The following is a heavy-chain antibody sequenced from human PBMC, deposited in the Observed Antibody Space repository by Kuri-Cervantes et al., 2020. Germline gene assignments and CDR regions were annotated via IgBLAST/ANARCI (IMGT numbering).Heavy chain of an antibody. CDR1: GFTFSSYS. CDR3: ARDPALRFLEWLLQTQLVEEGYYGMDV. CDR2: ISIGSSTT. D-gene: IGHD3-3*01. V-gene: IGHV3-48*01. J-gene: IGHJ6*02. Sequence: GGSLRLSCAASGFTFSSYSLDWVRQAPGKGLEWVSYISIGSSTTRYADSVKGRFTISRDNSKNTLYLQMNSLRAEDTAVYYCARDPALRFLEWLLQTQLVEEGYYGMDVWGQGTTVTVSS.